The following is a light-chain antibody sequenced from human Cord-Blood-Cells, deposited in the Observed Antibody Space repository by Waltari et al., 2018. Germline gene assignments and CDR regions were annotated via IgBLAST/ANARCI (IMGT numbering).Light chain of an antibody. CDR2: WAS. CDR1: QSVLYSSNNKNY. V-gene: IGKV4-1*01. Sequence: DIVMTQSPDSLAVSLGERATIHYKSSQSVLYSSNNKNYLAWYEQKPGQPPKLLIYWASTRESGFPDRFSGSGSGTDFTLTISSLQAEDVAVYYCQQYYSTPFTFGPGTKVDIK. CDR3: QQYYSTPFT. J-gene: IGKJ3*01.